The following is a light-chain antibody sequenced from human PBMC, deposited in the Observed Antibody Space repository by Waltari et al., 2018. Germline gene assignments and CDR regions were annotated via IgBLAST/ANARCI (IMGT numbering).Light chain of an antibody. V-gene: IGLV2-23*01. CDR3: CSYAGSSTWV. Sequence: QSALTQPASVSGSPGQSIPISCTGTSSDVGSYNLVSWYQQHPGKAPKLMIYEGSKRPSGVSNRFSGSKSGNTASLTISWLQAEDEADYYCCSYAGSSTWVFGGGTKLTVL. J-gene: IGLJ3*02. CDR1: SSDVGSYNL. CDR2: EGS.